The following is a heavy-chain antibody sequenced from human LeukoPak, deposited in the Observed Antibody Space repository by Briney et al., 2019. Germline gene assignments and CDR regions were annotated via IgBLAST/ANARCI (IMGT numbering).Heavy chain of an antibody. Sequence: PGGSLRLSCAASGFTFSSYGMHWVRQAPGKGLEWVAVIWYDGSNKYYADSVKGRFTISRDNSKNTLYLQMNSLRAEDTAVYYCARDPGIVGATLAPDAFDIWGQGTMVTVSS. CDR1: GFTFSSYG. V-gene: IGHV3-33*01. J-gene: IGHJ3*02. CDR3: ARDPGIVGATLAPDAFDI. D-gene: IGHD1-26*01. CDR2: IWYDGSNK.